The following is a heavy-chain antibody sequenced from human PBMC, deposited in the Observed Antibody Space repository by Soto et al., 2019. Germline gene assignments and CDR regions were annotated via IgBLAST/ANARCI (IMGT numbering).Heavy chain of an antibody. D-gene: IGHD7-27*01. CDR2: ISHSGTT. CDR3: AKDHTGADAFDL. J-gene: IGHJ3*01. CDR1: GGSITHDNW. V-gene: IGHV4-4*02. Sequence: GTLSLTCAVSGGSITHDNWWNWARQPPGKGLEWIGEISHSGTTNYNPSLKSRVTISVDMSKNQLSLKLTSVTAADTAVYYCAKDHTGADAFDLWGQGIMVTVSS.